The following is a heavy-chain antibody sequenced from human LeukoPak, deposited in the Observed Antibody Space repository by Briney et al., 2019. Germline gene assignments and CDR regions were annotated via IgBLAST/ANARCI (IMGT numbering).Heavy chain of an antibody. J-gene: IGHJ4*02. Sequence: SVKVSCKASGGTVISYAISWVRQAPGQGLEWMGRIIPILGIANYAQKFQGRVTITADKSTSTAYMELSSLRSEDTAVYYCARQYYFDYWGQGTLVTVSS. CDR1: GGTVISYA. CDR3: ARQYYFDY. V-gene: IGHV1-69*04. CDR2: IIPILGIA.